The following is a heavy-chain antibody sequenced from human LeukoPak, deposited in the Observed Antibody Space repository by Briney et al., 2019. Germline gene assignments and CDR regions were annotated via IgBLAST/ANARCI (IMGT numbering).Heavy chain of an antibody. D-gene: IGHD1-26*01. CDR3: TRDLTGRSWFDP. CDR1: GFTFSDAW. J-gene: IGHJ5*02. Sequence: GGSLRLSCEGSGFTFSDAWMSWIRQAPGKGLEWVGSIKTRAFGRATENAAPVQGRFTISRDDSKKTVYLEMNNLKTEDTALYFCTRDLTGRSWFDPWGQGTLVTVSS. V-gene: IGHV3-15*01. CDR2: IKTRAFGRAT.